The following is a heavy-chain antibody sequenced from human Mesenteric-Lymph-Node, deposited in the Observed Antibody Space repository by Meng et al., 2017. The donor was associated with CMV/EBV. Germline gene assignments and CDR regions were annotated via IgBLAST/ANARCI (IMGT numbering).Heavy chain of an antibody. J-gene: IGHJ5*02. CDR2: INSDGSST. D-gene: IGHD2-2*02. CDR3: AHCSSTSCYST. V-gene: IGHV3-74*01. Sequence: GGSLRLSCAASGFTFSSYWMHWVRQAPGKGLVWVSRINSDGSSTNYADSAKGRFTISRDNAKNTLYLQMSSLRAEDTAVYYCAHCSSTSCYSTWGQGTLVTVSS. CDR1: GFTFSSYW.